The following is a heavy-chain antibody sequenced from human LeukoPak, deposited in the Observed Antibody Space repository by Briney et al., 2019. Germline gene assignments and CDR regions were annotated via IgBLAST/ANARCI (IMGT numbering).Heavy chain of an antibody. Sequence: PGGSLRLSCVASGFTFSTYAMKWVRQAPGKGLEWVSSISSTSHKDYAGSVRGRFTISRDNSKTTVYLQMSSLRPEDTAIYYCVKDRHCSSINCYCFDPWGQGTLVTVSS. CDR3: VKDRHCSSINCYCFDP. CDR2: ISSTSHK. J-gene: IGHJ5*02. D-gene: IGHD2-2*01. CDR1: GFTFSTYA. V-gene: IGHV3-69-1*02.